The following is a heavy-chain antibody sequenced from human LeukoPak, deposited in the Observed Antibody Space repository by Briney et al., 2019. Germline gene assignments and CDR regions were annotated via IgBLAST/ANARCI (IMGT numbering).Heavy chain of an antibody. CDR3: ARWSLHSSGWYFDF. J-gene: IGHJ4*02. CDR2: IYTSGST. CDR1: GGSISSYY. Sequence: PSETLSLTCTVSGGSISSYYWSWIRQPAGKGLEWIGRIYTSGSTNYNPSVKSRVTISVDTSKNQFSLKLISVTAADTAVYYCARWSLHSSGWYFDFWGQGALVTVSS. V-gene: IGHV4-4*07. D-gene: IGHD6-19*01.